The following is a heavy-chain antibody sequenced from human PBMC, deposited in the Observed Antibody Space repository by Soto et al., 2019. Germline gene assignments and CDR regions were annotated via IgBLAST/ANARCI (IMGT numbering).Heavy chain of an antibody. CDR2: IYYSGST. CDR3: ARVPYGAGGDNAFYI. Sequence: SETLSLTCTVSGGSISSYYWSWIRQPPGKGLEWIGYIYYSGSTNYNPSLKSRVTISVDTSKNQFSLKLSSVTAADTAVYYCARVPYGAGGDNAFYIWGQRTMVTVS. V-gene: IGHV4-59*01. J-gene: IGHJ3*02. D-gene: IGHD3-10*01. CDR1: GGSISSYY.